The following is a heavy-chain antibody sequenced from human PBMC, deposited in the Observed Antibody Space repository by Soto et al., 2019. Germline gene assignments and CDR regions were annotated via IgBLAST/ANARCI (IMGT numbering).Heavy chain of an antibody. V-gene: IGHV3-11*01. J-gene: IGHJ6*03. CDR3: ARSCSSTSCYSFYYYYYMDV. CDR2: ISSSGSTI. D-gene: IGHD2-2*01. CDR1: GFTFSDYY. Sequence: GESLRLSCAASGFTFSDYYMSWIRQAPGKGLEWVSYISSSGSTIYYADSVKGRFTISRDNAKNSLYLQMNSLRAEDTAVYYCARSCSSTSCYSFYYYYYMDVWGKGTTVTVSS.